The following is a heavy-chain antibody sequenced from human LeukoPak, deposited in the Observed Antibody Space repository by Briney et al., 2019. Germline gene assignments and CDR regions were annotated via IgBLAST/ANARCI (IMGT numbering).Heavy chain of an antibody. Sequence: GGSLRLSCAASGFTFSSHEMSWVRQAPGEGLDWVSYITSSGGIIYYADSVKGRFTISRDNAKNSLYLQMNSLRAEDTGVYYCAVTGGIDHWGQGTLVTVSS. CDR1: GFTFSSHE. J-gene: IGHJ4*02. D-gene: IGHD7-27*01. V-gene: IGHV3-48*03. CDR3: AVTGGIDH. CDR2: ITSSGGII.